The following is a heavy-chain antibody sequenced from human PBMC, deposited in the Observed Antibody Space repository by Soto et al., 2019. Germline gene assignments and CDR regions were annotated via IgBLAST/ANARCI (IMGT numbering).Heavy chain of an antibody. Sequence: EVQLVESGGGLVKPGGSLRLSCAASGFTFRNSGMNRVRQAPGKGLEWVSYISSSGYIFYADSVKGRFTISRDNAKDALYLQMNSLRAEDTAVYYCARDLGAVTTLGFQNWGQGALVTVSS. V-gene: IGHV3-21*01. J-gene: IGHJ1*01. CDR1: GFTFRNSG. CDR3: ARDLGAVTTLGFQN. CDR2: ISSSGYI. D-gene: IGHD4-17*01.